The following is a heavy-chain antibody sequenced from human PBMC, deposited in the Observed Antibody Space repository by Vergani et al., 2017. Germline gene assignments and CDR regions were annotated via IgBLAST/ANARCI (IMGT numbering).Heavy chain of an antibody. CDR3: AREPKLGYCSGGSCYPPASYYYYYMDV. J-gene: IGHJ6*03. Sequence: QVQLVESGGGVVQPGGSLRLSCAASGFTFSSYGMHWVRQAPGKGLEWVAFIRYDGSNKYYADSVKGRFTISRDNSKNTLYLQMNSLRAEDTAVYYCAREPKLGYCSGGSCYPPASYYYYYMDVWGKGTTVTVSS. CDR2: IRYDGSNK. CDR1: GFTFSSYG. V-gene: IGHV3-30*02. D-gene: IGHD2-15*01.